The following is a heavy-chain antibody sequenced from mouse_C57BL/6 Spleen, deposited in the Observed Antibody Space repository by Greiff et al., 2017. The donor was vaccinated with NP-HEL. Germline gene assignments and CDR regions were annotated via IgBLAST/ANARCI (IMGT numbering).Heavy chain of an antibody. CDR1: GFTFSSYT. CDR3: ARGGNSNYPYAMDY. V-gene: IGHV5-9*01. Sequence: EVQRVESGGGLVKPGGFLKLSCAASGFTFSSYTMSWVRQTPEKRLEWVATISGGGGNTYYPDSVKGRFTISRDNAKNTLYLQMSSLRSEDTALYYCARGGNSNYPYAMDYWGQGTSVTVSS. CDR2: ISGGGGNT. D-gene: IGHD2-5*01. J-gene: IGHJ4*01.